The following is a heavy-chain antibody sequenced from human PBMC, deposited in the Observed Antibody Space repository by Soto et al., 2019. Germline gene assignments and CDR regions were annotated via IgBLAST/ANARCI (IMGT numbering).Heavy chain of an antibody. CDR3: ATDLASSWHFSGY. D-gene: IGHD6-13*01. CDR2: SRDKAQGYST. Sequence: GGSLRLSCAGSGFTLSDHYIDWVRQAPGKGLEWVGRSRDKAQGYSTAYAASVKGRFTTSRDESKSMVFLQMNNLKIEDTAVYYCATDLASSWHFSGYWGQGSLVTVSS. V-gene: IGHV3-72*01. J-gene: IGHJ4*02. CDR1: GFTLSDHY.